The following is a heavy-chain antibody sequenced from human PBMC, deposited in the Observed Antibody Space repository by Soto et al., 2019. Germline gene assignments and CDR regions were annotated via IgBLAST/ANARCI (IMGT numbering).Heavy chain of an antibody. CDR2: ISPYNGKT. CDR1: GYTFTNYG. V-gene: IGHV1-18*01. Sequence: QAQLVQSGAEVKKPGASVNISCKASGYTFTNYGFIWVRQAPGHGLEWVGWISPYNGKTEYAQNIQGRVTMTRDKPASTAYMELRSRRSDDTAVYYCARDIYGGNCCDAFDIWGQGTMGTVSS. J-gene: IGHJ3*02. CDR3: ARDIYGGNCCDAFDI. D-gene: IGHD2-15*01.